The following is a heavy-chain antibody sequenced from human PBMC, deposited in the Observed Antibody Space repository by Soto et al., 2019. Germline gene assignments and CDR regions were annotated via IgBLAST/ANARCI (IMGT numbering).Heavy chain of an antibody. CDR1: GYTFPSYG. Sequence: QVQLVQSGGEVKKPGASVRVSCKASGYTFPSYGITWVRQAPGQGLEWMGRINTYNGNTNYTQQLQGRVTMTTDTSTSTVYMELRSLRSDDTAVYYWARVVIGTRPPDYWGQGTLVTVSS. J-gene: IGHJ4*02. CDR2: INTYNGNT. CDR3: ARVVIGTRPPDY. V-gene: IGHV1-18*01. D-gene: IGHD6-6*01.